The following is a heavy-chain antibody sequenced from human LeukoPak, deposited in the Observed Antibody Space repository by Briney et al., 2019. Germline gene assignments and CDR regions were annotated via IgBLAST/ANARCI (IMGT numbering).Heavy chain of an antibody. J-gene: IGHJ3*02. D-gene: IGHD6-19*01. Sequence: ASVKVSCKASGGTFSSYAISWVRQAPGQGLEWMGGIIPIFGTANYAQKFQGRVTITEDESTSTAYMELSSLRSEDTAVYYCARGYSSEDAFDIWGQGTMVTVSS. V-gene: IGHV1-69*13. CDR3: ARGYSSEDAFDI. CDR1: GGTFSSYA. CDR2: IIPIFGTA.